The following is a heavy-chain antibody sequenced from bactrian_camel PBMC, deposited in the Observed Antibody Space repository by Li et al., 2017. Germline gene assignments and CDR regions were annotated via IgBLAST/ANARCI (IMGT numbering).Heavy chain of an antibody. CDR2: IRRNDVT. Sequence: HVQLVESGGGSVQAGGSMRLSCAASGVTYSSRTTHTMGWYRQAPGKERELVANIRRNDVTDYADFVKGRFTMSRSNTKNTAYLQLNSLKTEDMAVYYCAKHDWWSDFGYWGQGTQVTVS. CDR1: GVTYSSRTTHT. J-gene: IGHJ6*01. D-gene: IGHD7*01. V-gene: IGHV3S55*01. CDR3: AKHDWWSDFGY.